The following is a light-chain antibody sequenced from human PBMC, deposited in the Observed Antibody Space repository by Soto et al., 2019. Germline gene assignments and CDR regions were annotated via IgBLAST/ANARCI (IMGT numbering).Light chain of an antibody. CDR1: TSDVGGYDV. V-gene: IGLV2-23*02. CDR3: CSFAGSSTFWV. J-gene: IGLJ3*02. CDR2: EVN. Sequence: QSVLTQPASVSGSPGQSITISCSGTTSDVGGYDVVSWYQQHPGKAPKLMIFEVNQRPSGVSDRFSGSKSGNTASLTISGLQAVDEADYYCCSFAGSSTFWVFGGGTKVTVL.